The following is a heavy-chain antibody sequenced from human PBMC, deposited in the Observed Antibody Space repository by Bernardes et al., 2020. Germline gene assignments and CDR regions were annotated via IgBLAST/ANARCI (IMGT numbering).Heavy chain of an antibody. CDR2: ISSSSSTI. J-gene: IGHJ5*02. CDR3: ARDGAPYYYGSGWYNWFDP. CDR1: GFTFSSYS. V-gene: IGHV3-48*02. D-gene: IGHD3-10*01. Sequence: GGSLSLSCAASGFTFSSYSMNWVRQAPGQGLEWVSYISSSSSTIYYADSVKGRFTISRDNAKNSLYLQMNSLRDEDTAVYYCARDGAPYYYGSGWYNWFDPWGQGTLVTVSS.